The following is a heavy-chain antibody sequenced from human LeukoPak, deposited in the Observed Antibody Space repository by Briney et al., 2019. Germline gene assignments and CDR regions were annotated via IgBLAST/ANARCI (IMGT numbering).Heavy chain of an antibody. CDR1: GGSISNYK. J-gene: IGHJ4*02. Sequence: SETLSLTCTVSGGSISNYKWSWIGQPPGKGLEWVGYVHYSGSTDYNPSLRSPGTISVDTSKNQCSLKMSSVPAADTAVYYCARHESGTTRDYWGQGTLVTVSS. CDR2: VHYSGST. CDR3: ARHESGTTRDY. D-gene: IGHD1-1*01. V-gene: IGHV4-59*08.